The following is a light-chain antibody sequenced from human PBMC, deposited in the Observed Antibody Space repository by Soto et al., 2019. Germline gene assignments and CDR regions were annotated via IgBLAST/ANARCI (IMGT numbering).Light chain of an antibody. CDR2: DAS. CDR3: QQYQNLPLT. CDR1: QDISTY. V-gene: IGKV1-33*01. Sequence: DIHLTQSPSSLSASVGDRVTVTFQASQDISTYLNWYHHKPGKAPKLLIYDASNLGAGVPSRFSGSGSGTDFAFTISSLQPEDFATYFCQQYQNLPLTFGGGTK. J-gene: IGKJ4*01.